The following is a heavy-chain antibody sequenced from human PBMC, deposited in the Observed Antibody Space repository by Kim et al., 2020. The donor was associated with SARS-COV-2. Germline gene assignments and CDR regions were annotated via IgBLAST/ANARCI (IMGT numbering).Heavy chain of an antibody. Sequence: YAQKFQGRVTVTADESTSTAYMELSSLRSEDTAVYYCARGVTCGDTSFCYWGQATLVTVSS. V-gene: IGHV1-69*01. J-gene: IGHJ4*02. D-gene: IGHD4-17*01. CDR3: ARGVTCGDTSFCY.